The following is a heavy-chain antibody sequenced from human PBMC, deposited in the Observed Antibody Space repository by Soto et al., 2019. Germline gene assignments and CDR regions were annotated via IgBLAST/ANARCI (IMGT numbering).Heavy chain of an antibody. CDR2: INPSGGST. CDR3: ARVSGIAEIFDY. V-gene: IGHV1-46*03. Sequence: ASVKVSCKASGYTFTSYFMHWVRQAPGQGLEWMGIINPSGGSTSYAQKFQGRVTMTRDTSTSTVYMELSSLRSEDTAVYYCARVSGIAEIFDYWGQGTLVTVSS. CDR1: GYTFTSYF. J-gene: IGHJ4*02. D-gene: IGHD6-13*01.